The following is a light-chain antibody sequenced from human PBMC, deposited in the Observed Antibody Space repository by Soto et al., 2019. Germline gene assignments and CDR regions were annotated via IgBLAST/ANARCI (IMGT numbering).Light chain of an antibody. V-gene: IGLV2-14*01. J-gene: IGLJ1*01. Sequence: QSALTQPASVSGSPGQSITISCTGTSSDVGGYKYVSWYQQHPGKAPKLTIFDVSNRPSGVSNRFSGSKSGNTASLPISGLQAEDEADYYCSSYTSSSTLGVFGTGTKVTVL. CDR1: SSDVGGYKY. CDR2: DVS. CDR3: SSYTSSSTLGV.